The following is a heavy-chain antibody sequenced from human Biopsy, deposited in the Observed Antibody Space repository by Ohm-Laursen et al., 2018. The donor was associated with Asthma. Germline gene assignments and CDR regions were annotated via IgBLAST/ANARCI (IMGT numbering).Heavy chain of an antibody. V-gene: IGHV4-59*01. Sequence: GTPSLTCTVSGGSINNFYWSWIRQPPGKGLESIGHVYYSGSTNYNPSLKSRVTISIDASKNKFSLKLTSVTAADTAAYYCARGVDRVTGLLDHFDSWGQGTLVTVSS. CDR2: VYYSGST. J-gene: IGHJ4*02. D-gene: IGHD2-21*02. CDR3: ARGVDRVTGLLDHFDS. CDR1: GGSINNFY.